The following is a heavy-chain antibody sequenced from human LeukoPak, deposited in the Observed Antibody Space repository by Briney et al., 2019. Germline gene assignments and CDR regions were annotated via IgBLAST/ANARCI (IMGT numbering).Heavy chain of an antibody. CDR2: ISSSGTPI. Sequence: GGSLRLSCAASGFTFSSYELNWVRQAPGKGLEWVSYISSSGTPIHYADSVKGRFTISRDNAKNSLFLQMNSLRAEDTAVYYCAREKTACGGDCYDSWGQGTLVTVSS. CDR1: GFTFSSYE. V-gene: IGHV3-48*03. D-gene: IGHD2-21*01. J-gene: IGHJ4*02. CDR3: AREKTACGGDCYDS.